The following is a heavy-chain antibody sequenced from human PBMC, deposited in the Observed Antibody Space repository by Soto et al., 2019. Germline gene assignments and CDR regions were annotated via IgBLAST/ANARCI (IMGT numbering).Heavy chain of an antibody. V-gene: IGHV1-69*12. CDR1: GGTFSSYA. J-gene: IGHJ4*02. CDR3: ARESVAVAGNPFDY. D-gene: IGHD6-19*01. CDR2: FIPIFGTA. Sequence: QVQLVQSGAEVKKPGSSVKVSCKASGGTFSSYAISWVRQAPGQGLEWMGGFIPIFGTANHAQKFQGRVTITEDESTSTADMELSSLRSEDTAVYYCARESVAVAGNPFDYWGQGTLVTVSS.